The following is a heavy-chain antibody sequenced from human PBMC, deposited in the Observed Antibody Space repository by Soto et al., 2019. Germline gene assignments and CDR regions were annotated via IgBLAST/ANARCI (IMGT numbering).Heavy chain of an antibody. CDR1: GFRYSSYA. D-gene: IGHD6-13*01. V-gene: IGHV3-23*01. Sequence: EVQLLESGGGLVQPGGSLRLSCAASGFRYSSYALSWLRQAPGKGLEWVSSVSGGGGDTSYADSVRGRFTISRDNSKNTLYLQMNSLRADDAAVYYCVRSFTWYSEADFWGQGTLVTVSS. J-gene: IGHJ4*02. CDR3: VRSFTWYSEADF. CDR2: VSGGGGDT.